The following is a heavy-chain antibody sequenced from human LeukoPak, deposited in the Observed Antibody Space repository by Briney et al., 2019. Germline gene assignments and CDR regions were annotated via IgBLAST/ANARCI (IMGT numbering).Heavy chain of an antibody. Sequence: SRGSLRLSCAASGFTFSSYGMSWVRQAPGKGLEWVSAISGSGGSTYYADSVKGRFTISRDNSKNTLYLQMNSLRAEDTAVYYCAKDPPITMVRGVIMGCWGQGTLVTVSS. CDR2: ISGSGGST. V-gene: IGHV3-23*01. CDR1: GFTFSSYG. CDR3: AKDPPITMVRGVIMGC. J-gene: IGHJ4*02. D-gene: IGHD3-10*01.